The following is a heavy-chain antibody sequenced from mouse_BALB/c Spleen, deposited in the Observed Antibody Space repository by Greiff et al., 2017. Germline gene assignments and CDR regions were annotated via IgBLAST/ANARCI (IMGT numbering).Heavy chain of an antibody. V-gene: IGHV4-1*02. CDR1: GFDFSRYW. J-gene: IGHJ3*01. D-gene: IGHD2-1*01. CDR3: ARHGNYSGWFAY. Sequence: EVKLQESGGGLVQPGGSLKLSCAASGFDFSRYWMSWVRQAPGKGLEWIGEINPDSSTINYTPSLKDKFIISRDNAKNTLYLQMSKVRSEDTALYYCARHGNYSGWFAYWGQGTLVTVSA. CDR2: INPDSSTI.